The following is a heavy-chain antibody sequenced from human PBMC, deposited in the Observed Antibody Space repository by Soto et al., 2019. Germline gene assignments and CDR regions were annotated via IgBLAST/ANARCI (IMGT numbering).Heavy chain of an antibody. J-gene: IGHJ5*02. CDR2: ISHSGST. CDR1: GDSITDGNYY. D-gene: IGHD4-17*01. CDR3: ARTTLTPADNWYDP. Sequence: TLSLTCTVSGDSITDGNYYWSWIRQHPGKGLEWIGYISHSGSTSFNPSLKSRVSILINMPDNEFYLRLSSVTAADTAVYYCARTTLTPADNWYDPWGQGTLVTVS. V-gene: IGHV4-31*03.